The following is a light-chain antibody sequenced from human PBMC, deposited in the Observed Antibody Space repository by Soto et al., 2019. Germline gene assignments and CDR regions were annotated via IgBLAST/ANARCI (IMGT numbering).Light chain of an antibody. CDR2: LNNDGSH. CDR1: SVHSSYA. Sequence: QLVLTQSPSASASLGASVKLTCTLSSVHSSYAIAWHQKQPGKGPRYLMDLNNDGSHSKGDGIPDRFSGSSSGAERYLIISSLQSEDEADYYCQTWGTGFQVFGGGTKLTVL. V-gene: IGLV4-69*01. CDR3: QTWGTGFQV. J-gene: IGLJ2*01.